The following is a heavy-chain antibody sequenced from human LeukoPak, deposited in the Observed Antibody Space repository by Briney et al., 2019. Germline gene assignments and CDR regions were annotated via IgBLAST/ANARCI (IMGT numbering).Heavy chain of an antibody. D-gene: IGHD5-18*01. J-gene: IGHJ3*02. CDR3: ARSGYSYGADAFDI. CDR2: IYYSGST. V-gene: IGHV4-59*01. CDR1: GGSISSYY. Sequence: PSETLSLTCTVSGGSISSYYWIWIRQPPGKGLECIGYIYYSGSTNYNPSLKSRVTISVDTSKNQFSLKASSVTAADTAVYYCARSGYSYGADAFDIWGQGTMVTVSS.